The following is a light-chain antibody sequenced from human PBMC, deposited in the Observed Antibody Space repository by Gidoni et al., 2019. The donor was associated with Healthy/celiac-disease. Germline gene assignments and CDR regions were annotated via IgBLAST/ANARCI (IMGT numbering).Light chain of an antibody. CDR1: STNIGNNY. V-gene: IGLV1-51*02. J-gene: IGLJ1*01. Sequence: QSVLTQPPSVSAAPGQKVTISCSGSSTNIGNNYVSWYQQLPGTAPKLLIYENYKRPSGIADRFSGSKSGTSATLGITGLQTGDEADYYCGTWDSSLSAGVFGTGTKVTVL. CDR2: ENY. CDR3: GTWDSSLSAGV.